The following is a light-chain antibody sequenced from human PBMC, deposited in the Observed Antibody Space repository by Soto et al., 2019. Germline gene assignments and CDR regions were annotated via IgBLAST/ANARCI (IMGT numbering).Light chain of an antibody. CDR2: EVT. CDR1: SSDVGGYDY. J-gene: IGLJ1*01. CDR3: TPYTTTSTYV. Sequence: QSVLTQPASVSGSPGQSITISCTGTSSDVGGYDYVSWYQQYPGKAPKFMIYEVTNRPSGVSHRFSGSKSGNTASLTISGLQAEDEADYYCTPYTTTSTYVFGTGTKVTVL. V-gene: IGLV2-14*01.